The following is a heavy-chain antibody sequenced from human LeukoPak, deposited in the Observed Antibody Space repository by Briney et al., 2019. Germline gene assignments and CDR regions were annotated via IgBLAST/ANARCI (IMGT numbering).Heavy chain of an antibody. D-gene: IGHD3-10*01. CDR1: GGSISSSNW. CDR2: IYHTGST. Sequence: PSETLSLTCAVSGGSISSSNWWSWVRQPPGKGLEWIGEIYHTGSTNYNPSLKSRVTISVDKSKNHFPLHLSSVTAADTAVYFCARDPDRYGSGDDAFDIWGQGTVVTVSS. J-gene: IGHJ3*02. CDR3: ARDPDRYGSGDDAFDI. V-gene: IGHV4-4*02.